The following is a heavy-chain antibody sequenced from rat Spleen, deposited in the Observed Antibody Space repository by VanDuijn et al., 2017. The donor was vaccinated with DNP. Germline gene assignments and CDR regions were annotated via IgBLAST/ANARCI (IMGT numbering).Heavy chain of an antibody. Sequence: EVQLQESGSGLVKPSQSLSLTCSVTGYSITSNYWGWIRKFPGDKMEYIGHISYSGGTNYNPSFKSRISIIRDTSKNHFFLQLSSVTTEDTATYYCARWTRYFDYWGQGVMVTVSS. CDR3: ARWTRYFDY. D-gene: IGHD1-7*01. CDR1: GYSITSNY. J-gene: IGHJ2*01. V-gene: IGHV3-1*01. CDR2: ISYSGGT.